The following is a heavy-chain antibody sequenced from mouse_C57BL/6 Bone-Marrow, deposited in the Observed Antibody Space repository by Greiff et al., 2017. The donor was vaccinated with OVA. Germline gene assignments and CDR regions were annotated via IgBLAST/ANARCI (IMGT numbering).Heavy chain of an antibody. CDR1: GYTFTDYY. Sequence: EVQLQQSGPVLVKPGASVKMSCKASGYTFTDYYMNWVKQSHGKSLEWIGVINPYNGGTSYNQKFKGKATLTVDKSSSTAYMELNSLTSEDSAVYYCARGPTTVAYYFDYWGQGTTLTVSS. CDR2: INPYNGGT. V-gene: IGHV1-19*01. J-gene: IGHJ2*01. D-gene: IGHD1-1*01. CDR3: ARGPTTVAYYFDY.